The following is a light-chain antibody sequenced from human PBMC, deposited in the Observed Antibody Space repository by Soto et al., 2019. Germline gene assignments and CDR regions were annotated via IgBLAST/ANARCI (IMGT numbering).Light chain of an antibody. CDR1: TPKIGSNY. Sequence: QPVLTQPPSASGTPGQRVTIPCPEATPKIGSNYVYWYQQLPGTAPKLLIYRNNQRPSGVPDRFSGSKSGTSASLAISGLRSEDEADYYCAAWDDSLSGPVFGGGTKLTVL. CDR3: AAWDDSLSGPV. V-gene: IGLV1-47*01. J-gene: IGLJ3*02. CDR2: RNN.